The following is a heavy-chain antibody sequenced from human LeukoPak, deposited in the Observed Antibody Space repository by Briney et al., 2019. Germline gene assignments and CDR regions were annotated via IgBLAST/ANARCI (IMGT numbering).Heavy chain of an antibody. D-gene: IGHD6-19*01. Sequence: GGSLRLSCAASGFTFSDYYMSWIRQAPGKGLEWVSYISSSGSTIYYADSVKGRFTISRDNAKNSLYLQMNSLRAEDTAVYYCGRGVSSGWYVFDYWGQGTLVTVSS. CDR1: GFTFSDYY. V-gene: IGHV3-11*01. CDR3: GRGVSSGWYVFDY. CDR2: ISSSGSTI. J-gene: IGHJ4*02.